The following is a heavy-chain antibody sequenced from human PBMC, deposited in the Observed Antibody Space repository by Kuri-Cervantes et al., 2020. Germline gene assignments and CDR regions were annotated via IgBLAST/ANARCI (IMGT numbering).Heavy chain of an antibody. J-gene: IGHJ4*02. CDR3: ARTIAVAGRGYFDY. CDR1: GGSISSYYW. CDR2: IDWDDDK. D-gene: IGHD6-19*01. Sequence: TLSLTCTVSGGSISSYYWSWIRQPPGKALEWLARIDWDDDKYYSTSLKTRLTISKDTSKNQVVLTMTNMDPVDTATYYCARTIAVAGRGYFDYCGQGTLVTVSS. V-gene: IGHV2-70*11.